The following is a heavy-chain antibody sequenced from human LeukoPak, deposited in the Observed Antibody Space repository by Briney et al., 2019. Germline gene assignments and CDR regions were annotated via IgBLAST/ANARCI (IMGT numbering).Heavy chain of an antibody. D-gene: IGHD2-21*01. CDR2: IYHGDSDP. V-gene: IGHV5-51*01. Sequence: GESLKISCKGSEYSSTTHWIGWVRQMPGKGLELMGIIYHGDSDPRYGPSFQGQVTISADKSISTAYLQWSSLKASDTAMYYCARQAYCGGDCYWEDAFDIWGQGTMVTVSS. J-gene: IGHJ3*02. CDR1: EYSSTTHW. CDR3: ARQAYCGGDCYWEDAFDI.